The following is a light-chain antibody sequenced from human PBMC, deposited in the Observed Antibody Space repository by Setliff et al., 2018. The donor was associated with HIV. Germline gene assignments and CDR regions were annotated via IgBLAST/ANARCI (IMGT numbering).Light chain of an antibody. CDR2: AAS. J-gene: IGKJ4*01. CDR3: QQYDRWPLT. CDR1: RNVDIN. V-gene: IGKV3D-15*01. Sequence: VMTQSPPTLYVSPGERVVLSCRPSRNVDINLAWYQQIRGQAPRLLIYAASTRATGIPARFSGSGSGTEFTLTINSLQSEDFAIYYCQQYDRWPLTFGGGTKVDIK.